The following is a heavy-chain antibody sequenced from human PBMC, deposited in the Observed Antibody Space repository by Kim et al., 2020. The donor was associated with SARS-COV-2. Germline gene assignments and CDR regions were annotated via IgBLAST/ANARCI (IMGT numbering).Heavy chain of an antibody. CDR2: INSDGSST. D-gene: IGHD3-22*01. J-gene: IGHJ4*02. Sequence: GGSLRLSCAASGFTFSSYRMHWVRQAPGKGLVWVSRINSDGSSTSYADSVKGRFTISRDNAKNTLYLQMNSLRVEDTAMYHCARDLAYYYDSSGYDHWGQGTLVTVSS. CDR1: GFTFSSYR. CDR3: ARDLAYYYDSSGYDH. V-gene: IGHV3-74*01.